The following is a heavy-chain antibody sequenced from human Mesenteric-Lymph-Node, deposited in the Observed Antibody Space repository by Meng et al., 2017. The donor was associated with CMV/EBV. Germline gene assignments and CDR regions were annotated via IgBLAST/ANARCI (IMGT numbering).Heavy chain of an antibody. CDR1: GFTVSSNY. CDR2: ISGSGGST. CDR3: AKGEVWFGELFGY. V-gene: IGHV3-23*01. D-gene: IGHD3-10*01. Sequence: EGSLRLSCAASGFTVSSNYMSWVRQAPGKGLEWVSAISGSGGSTYYADSVKGRFTISRDNSKNTLYLQMNSLRAEDTAVYYCAKGEVWFGELFGYWGQGTLVTVSS. J-gene: IGHJ4*02.